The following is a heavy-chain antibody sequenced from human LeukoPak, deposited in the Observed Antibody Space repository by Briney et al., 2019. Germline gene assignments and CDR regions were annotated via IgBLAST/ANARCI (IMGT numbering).Heavy chain of an antibody. D-gene: IGHD4-17*01. CDR2: IYHSGNT. CDR3: AIDYGGYDLQY. V-gene: IGHV4-39*01. J-gene: IGHJ4*02. Sequence: SETLSLTCTVSGGSISSSTYYWGWIRQPPGKGLEWIGNIYHSGNTYYNPSLKSRVAIPVDTSENQFSLKLRSVTAADTAVYYCAIDYGGYDLQYWGQGTLVTVSS. CDR1: GGSISSSTYY.